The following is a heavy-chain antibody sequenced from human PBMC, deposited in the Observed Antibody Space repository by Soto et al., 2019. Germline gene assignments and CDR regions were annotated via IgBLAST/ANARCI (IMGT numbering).Heavy chain of an antibody. CDR1: GGSISSNNYY. CDR2: IHYSGST. CDR3: VIKNYQASSCKYVVY. V-gene: IGHV4-39*01. D-gene: IGHD3-22*01. J-gene: IGHJ4*02. Sequence: SETLSLTCTVSGGSISSNNYYWCWIRQPPEKRLEWIGNIHYSGSTYYDSSLQSRVTISIDTSKNQFSLKLSSVTATDTSVYYCVIKNYQASSCKYVVYRGQGTLVT.